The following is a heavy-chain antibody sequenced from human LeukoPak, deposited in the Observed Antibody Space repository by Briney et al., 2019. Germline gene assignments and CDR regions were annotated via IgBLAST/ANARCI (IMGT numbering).Heavy chain of an antibody. CDR2: IYYSGTT. V-gene: IGHV4-59*01. D-gene: IGHD6-13*01. Sequence: SETLSLTCTVSGGSISNYYWNWIRQPPGKGLEWIGYIYYSGTTNYNPSLKSRVSMSVDTSKNQFSLKLSSVTAADTAVYYCARVTGYMVEDYFDYWGQGTLVTVSS. CDR3: ARVTGYMVEDYFDY. J-gene: IGHJ4*02. CDR1: GGSISNYY.